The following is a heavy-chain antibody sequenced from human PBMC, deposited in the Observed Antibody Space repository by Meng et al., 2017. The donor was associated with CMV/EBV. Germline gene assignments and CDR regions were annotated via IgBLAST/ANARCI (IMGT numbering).Heavy chain of an antibody. J-gene: IGHJ6*02. CDR3: ARYLSIAAQFPREGMDV. Sequence: GESLKISCAASGFTFSSYSMNWVRQAPGKGLEWVSSISSSSSYIYYADSVKGRFTISRDNAKNSLYLQMNSLRAEDTAVYYCARYLSIAAQFPREGMDVWGQWTTVTVSS. V-gene: IGHV3-21*01. CDR1: GFTFSSYS. D-gene: IGHD6-13*01. CDR2: ISSSSSYI.